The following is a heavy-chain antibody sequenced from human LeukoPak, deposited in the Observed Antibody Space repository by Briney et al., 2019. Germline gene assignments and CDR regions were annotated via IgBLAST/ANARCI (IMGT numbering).Heavy chain of an antibody. CDR3: ARDSGSSGSI. CDR1: GGSISSYY. V-gene: IGHV4-39*07. CDR2: IYYSGST. J-gene: IGHJ4*02. Sequence: SETLSLTCTVSGGSISSYYWSWIRQPPGKGLEWIGSIYYSGSTYYNPSLKSRVTISVDTSKNQFSLKLSSVTAADTAVYYCARDSGSSGSIWGQGTLVTVSS. D-gene: IGHD6-19*01.